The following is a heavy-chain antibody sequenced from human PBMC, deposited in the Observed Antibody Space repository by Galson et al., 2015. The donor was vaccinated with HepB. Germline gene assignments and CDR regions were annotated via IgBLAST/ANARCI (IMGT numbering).Heavy chain of an antibody. CDR2: INPNSGGT. CDR1: GYTFTGYY. J-gene: IGHJ4*02. CDR3: AREAIAVAGTAVDY. Sequence: SVKVSCKASGYTFTGYYMHWVRQAPGQGLEWMGWINPNSGGTNYAQKFQGWVTMTRDTSTSTVYMELSSLRSEDTAVYYCAREAIAVAGTAVDYWGQGTMVTVSS. V-gene: IGHV1-2*04. D-gene: IGHD6-19*01.